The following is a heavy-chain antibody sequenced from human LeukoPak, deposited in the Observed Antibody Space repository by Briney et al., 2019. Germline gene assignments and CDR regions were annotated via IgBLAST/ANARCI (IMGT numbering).Heavy chain of an antibody. CDR3: ARPPNCGGDC. D-gene: IGHD2-21*01. Sequence: GGSLRLACAASALTFSSYAMSWVRQAPGKGLEWVSAISGSGGSTYYADSVKGRFTISRDNSKNTLYLQMNSLRAEDTAVYYCARPPNCGGDCWGQGTLVTVSS. CDR2: ISGSGGST. J-gene: IGHJ4*02. V-gene: IGHV3-23*01. CDR1: ALTFSSYA.